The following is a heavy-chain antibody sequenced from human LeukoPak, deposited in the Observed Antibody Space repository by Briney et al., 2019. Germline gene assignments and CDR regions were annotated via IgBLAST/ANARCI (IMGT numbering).Heavy chain of an antibody. V-gene: IGHV3-48*03. CDR2: ISSSGSTI. CDR1: GFTFSRYD. CDR3: AELGITMIGGV. Sequence: GGSLRLSCAASGFTFSRYDMNWVRQAPGKGLEWVSYISSSGSTIYYADSVKGRFTISRDNAKNSLYLQMNSLRAEDTAVYYCAELGITMIGGVWGKGTTVTISS. J-gene: IGHJ6*04. D-gene: IGHD3-10*02.